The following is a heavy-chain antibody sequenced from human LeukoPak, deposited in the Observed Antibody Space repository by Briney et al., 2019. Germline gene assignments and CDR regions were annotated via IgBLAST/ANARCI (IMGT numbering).Heavy chain of an antibody. CDR2: INHSGST. CDR3: ARRRNYLSHLDY. CDR1: GRSFSGYY. Sequence: PSETLSLTCAVYGRSFSGYYWNWIRQPPGKGLEWIGEINHSGSTNYNPSLKSRVTISVDTSKNRFSLKLSSVTAADTALYYCARRRNYLSHLDYWGQGTLVTVSS. D-gene: IGHD1-7*01. J-gene: IGHJ4*02. V-gene: IGHV4-34*01.